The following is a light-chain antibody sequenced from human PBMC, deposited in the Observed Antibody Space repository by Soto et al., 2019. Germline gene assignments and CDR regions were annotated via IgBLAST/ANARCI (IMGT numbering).Light chain of an antibody. V-gene: IGKV3-11*01. Sequence: EIVLTQSPATMSLSPGDRATLSCRASQSVANSLAWYQQKPGQAPRLLIYTTSNRATGIPARFSGSGSGTDFTLTISSLQPEDFATYYCQQSYSTPLAFGQGTKVDIK. CDR2: TTS. J-gene: IGKJ1*01. CDR1: QSVANS. CDR3: QQSYSTPLA.